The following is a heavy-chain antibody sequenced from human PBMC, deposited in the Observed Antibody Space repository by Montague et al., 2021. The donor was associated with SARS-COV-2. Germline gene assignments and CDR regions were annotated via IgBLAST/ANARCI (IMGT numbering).Heavy chain of an antibody. J-gene: IGHJ4*02. V-gene: IGHV4-61*02. D-gene: IGHD1-26*01. CDR1: GGSISSGNYY. CDR2: IYTSGST. Sequence: TLSLTCTVSGGSISSGNYYWSWIRQPAGKGLEWIGRIYTSGSTNYNPSLKRRVTISVDTSKNQFALKLSSVTAADTAVYYCARAGGKGDSGSNSWCYWNCGLDDWGQGTMVTVSS. CDR3: ARAGGKGDSGSNSWCYWNCGLDD.